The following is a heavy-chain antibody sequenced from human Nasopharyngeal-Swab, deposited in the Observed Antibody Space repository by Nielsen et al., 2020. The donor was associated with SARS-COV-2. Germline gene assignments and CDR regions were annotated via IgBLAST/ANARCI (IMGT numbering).Heavy chain of an antibody. CDR3: ARGGGSSSSAPFDY. V-gene: IGHV3-30-3*01. J-gene: IGHJ4*02. Sequence: VRQAPGKRLEWVAVISYDGSNKYYADSVKGRFTISRDNSKNTLYLQMNSLRAEDTAVYYCARGGGSSSSAPFDYWGQGALVTVSS. D-gene: IGHD6-6*01. CDR2: ISYDGSNK.